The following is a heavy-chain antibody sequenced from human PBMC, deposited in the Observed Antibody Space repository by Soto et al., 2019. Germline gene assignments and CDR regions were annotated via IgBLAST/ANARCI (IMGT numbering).Heavy chain of an antibody. CDR2: INEDGSDK. V-gene: IGHV3-7*03. CDR3: ARARKHAARPHWLDP. D-gene: IGHD6-25*01. Sequence: PGGSLRLSCAASGFTSSSYWMSWVRQAPGKGLEWVANINEDGSDKSYVDSVKVRFTITRDNAKNSLYLQMNSLRVDATAVYYCARARKHAARPHWLDPWGQRPLVTASS. CDR1: GFTSSSYW. J-gene: IGHJ5*02.